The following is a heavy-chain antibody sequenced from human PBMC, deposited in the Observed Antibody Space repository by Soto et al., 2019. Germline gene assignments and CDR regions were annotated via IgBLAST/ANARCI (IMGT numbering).Heavy chain of an antibody. J-gene: IGHJ5*02. V-gene: IGHV1-18*01. D-gene: IGHD2-21*01. CDR1: GYPLSRYG. Sequence: XAVKVSCTASGYPLSRYGSMWVRQTPGQGLEWMGWISAYNGNTNSAEKLRGRLTMTTDASTTTAYMELRSLRSDDTAIYYCARDQGFRVVINSNWFDPWGQGTLVTVSS. CDR3: ARDQGFRVVINSNWFDP. CDR2: ISAYNGNT.